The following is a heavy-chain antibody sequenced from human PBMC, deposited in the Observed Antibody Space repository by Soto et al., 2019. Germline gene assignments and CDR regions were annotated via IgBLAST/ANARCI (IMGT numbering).Heavy chain of an antibody. J-gene: IGHJ4*02. Sequence: QITLKESGPTLVKPTQTLTLTCTLSGFSLSTGGVGVGWIRQSPGKALEWLVVIYWDDVKHYSPSLERRLTITKDSSESEVVLRMTSMGPVDTATYYCARKGSGDYALDYWGQGILVTVSS. CDR2: IYWDDVK. CDR1: GFSLSTGGVG. V-gene: IGHV2-5*02. CDR3: ARKGSGDYALDY. D-gene: IGHD4-17*01.